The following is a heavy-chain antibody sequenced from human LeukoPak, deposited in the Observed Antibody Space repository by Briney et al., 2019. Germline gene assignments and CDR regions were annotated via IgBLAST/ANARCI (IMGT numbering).Heavy chain of an antibody. J-gene: IGHJ4*02. CDR3: ARGGGYSYGSSDY. D-gene: IGHD5-18*01. V-gene: IGHV1-2*06. CDR1: GYTFTGYY. CDR2: INPNSGGT. Sequence: ASVKVSCKASGYTFTGYYMHWVRQAPGQGLEWMGQINPNSGGTNYVQKFQGRVTMTRDTSFTTAYMELSGLRSDDTAVYYCARGGGYSYGSSDYWGQGTLVTVSS.